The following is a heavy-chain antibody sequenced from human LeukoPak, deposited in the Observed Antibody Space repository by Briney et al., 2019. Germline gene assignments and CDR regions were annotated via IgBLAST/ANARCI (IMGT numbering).Heavy chain of an antibody. CDR1: GGSISSHY. Sequence: SETLSLTCTVSGGSISSHYWSWIRQPPGKGLEWIGYIYYSGSTNYNPSLESRVTISVDTSKDQFSLKLSSVTAADTAVYYGARNTEYKTYYDFWSGYYPNTNNWFDPWGQGTLVTVSS. CDR3: ARNTEYKTYYDFWSGYYPNTNNWFDP. D-gene: IGHD3-3*01. V-gene: IGHV4-59*11. J-gene: IGHJ5*02. CDR2: IYYSGST.